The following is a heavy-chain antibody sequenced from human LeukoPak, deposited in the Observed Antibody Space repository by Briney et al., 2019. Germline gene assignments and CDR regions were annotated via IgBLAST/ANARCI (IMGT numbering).Heavy chain of an antibody. CDR3: ATRYYDSSGSYFDY. D-gene: IGHD3-22*01. CDR1: GYSFTSYW. Sequence: GESLKISCKGSGYSFTSYWIGWVCQMPGKGLEWMGIIYPGDFDTRYSQPFQGQVTISADKSISTAYLQWSSLKASDTAMYYCATRYYDSSGSYFDYWGQGTLVTVSS. V-gene: IGHV5-51*01. J-gene: IGHJ4*02. CDR2: IYPGDFDT.